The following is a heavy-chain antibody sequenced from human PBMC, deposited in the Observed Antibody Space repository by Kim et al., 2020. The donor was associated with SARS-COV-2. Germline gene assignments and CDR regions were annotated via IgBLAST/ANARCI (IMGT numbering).Heavy chain of an antibody. CDR2: ISGSGGTT. J-gene: IGHJ2*01. V-gene: IGHV3-23*01. D-gene: IGHD1-26*01. CDR1: GFSFSNYV. CDR3: AKMGGSYSYYWYFDF. Sequence: GGSLRLSCAASGFSFSNYVMSWVRQAPGKGLEWVSLISGSGGTTHYADSVKGRFTISRDNSKNTVYVQMNSLRVEDTAVYYCAKMGGSYSYYWYFDFWGRGTVVTVSS.